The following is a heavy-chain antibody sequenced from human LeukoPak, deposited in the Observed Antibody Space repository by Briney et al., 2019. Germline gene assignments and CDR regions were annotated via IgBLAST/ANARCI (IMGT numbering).Heavy chain of an antibody. CDR3: ARDSTPYDSSGYCYDY. CDR2: ISTGSSYI. CDR1: GFTFSAYS. D-gene: IGHD3-22*01. Sequence: GGSLRLSCTASGFTFSAYSMNWVRQAPGKGLEWVSSISTGSSYIYYADSVKGRFTISRENAKNSLYLQMNSLRAEDTAVYYCARDSTPYDSSGYCYDYWGQGTLVTVSS. V-gene: IGHV3-21*01. J-gene: IGHJ4*02.